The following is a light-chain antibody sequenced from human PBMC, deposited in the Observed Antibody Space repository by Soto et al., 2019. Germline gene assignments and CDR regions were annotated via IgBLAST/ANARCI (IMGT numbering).Light chain of an antibody. CDR2: GAS. V-gene: IGKV3-15*01. CDR3: QHYNNWPPWT. J-gene: IGKJ1*01. Sequence: IVMTQSPANLSLSPGERATLSCRASQSVSSNLAWYQQKPGQAPRLLIYGASTRATGIPARFSGSGSGTEFTLTISSLQSEDFAVYYCQHYNNWPPWTFGQGTKVDIK. CDR1: QSVSSN.